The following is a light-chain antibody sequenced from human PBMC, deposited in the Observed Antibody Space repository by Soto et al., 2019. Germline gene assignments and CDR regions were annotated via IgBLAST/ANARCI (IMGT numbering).Light chain of an antibody. CDR3: CSYVGSDTYVI. CDR1: SSDVGGSNF. V-gene: IGLV2-14*03. CDR2: DVA. J-gene: IGLJ2*01. Sequence: QTALTQPASVSASPGQSITISCTGTSSDVGGSNFVSWYQQHPGKPPKLIIYDVATRPSGVSNRFSGSKSGSTASLIISRLQTEDEAHYYCCSYVGSDTYVIFGGGTKLTVL.